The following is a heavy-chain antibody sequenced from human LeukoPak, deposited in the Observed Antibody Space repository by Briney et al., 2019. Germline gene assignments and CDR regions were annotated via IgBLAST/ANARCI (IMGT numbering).Heavy chain of an antibody. CDR2: INPNSGDT. Sequence: GPSVKVSCKASGYTFTDYYLHWVRQAPGQGLEWMGWINPNSGDTIYAQEFQGTVTMTRDTSISTVYMELSRLRSDDTAVYYCARDVIYWGQGTLVTVSS. D-gene: IGHD2/OR15-2a*01. CDR1: GYTFTDYY. CDR3: ARDVIY. J-gene: IGHJ4*02. V-gene: IGHV1-2*02.